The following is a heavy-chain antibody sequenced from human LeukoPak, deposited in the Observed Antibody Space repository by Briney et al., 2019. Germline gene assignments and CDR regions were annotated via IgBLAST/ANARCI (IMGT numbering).Heavy chain of an antibody. V-gene: IGHV3-74*01. CDR2: INTDGSST. CDR3: ARRHVGGNSPGAFDI. CDR1: GFTFSSYW. Sequence: GGSLRLSCAASGFTFSSYWMHWVRQAPGKGLVWVSRINTDGSSTSYADSVKGRFIISRDNAKNTLYLQMNSLRAEDTAVYYCARRHVGGNSPGAFDIWGQGTMVTVSS. D-gene: IGHD4-23*01. J-gene: IGHJ3*02.